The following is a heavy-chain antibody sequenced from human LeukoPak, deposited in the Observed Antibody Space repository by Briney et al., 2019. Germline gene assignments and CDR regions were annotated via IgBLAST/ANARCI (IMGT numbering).Heavy chain of an antibody. Sequence: SETLSLTCTVSGYSISSGYYWGWIRQPPGKGLEWIGSIYHSGSTYYNPSLKSRVTISVDTSKNQFSLKLSSVTAADTAVYYCAKSYSSGWSTFDYWGQGTLVTVSS. J-gene: IGHJ4*02. CDR1: GYSISSGYY. CDR3: AKSYSSGWSTFDY. D-gene: IGHD6-19*01. CDR2: IYHSGST. V-gene: IGHV4-38-2*02.